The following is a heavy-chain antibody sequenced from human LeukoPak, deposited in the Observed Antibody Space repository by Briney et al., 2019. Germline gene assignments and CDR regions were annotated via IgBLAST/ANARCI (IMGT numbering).Heavy chain of an antibody. CDR1: GGSISSSSYY. CDR2: IYYSGST. J-gene: IGHJ6*02. D-gene: IGHD1-26*01. CDR3: ARVGGTNYYYYGMDV. V-gene: IGHV4-39*07. Sequence: PSETLSLTCTVSGGSISSSSYYWGWIRRPPGKGLEWIGSIYYSGSTYYNPSLKSRVTISVDTSKNQFSLKLSSVTAADTAVYYCARVGGTNYYYYGMDVWGQGTTVTVSS.